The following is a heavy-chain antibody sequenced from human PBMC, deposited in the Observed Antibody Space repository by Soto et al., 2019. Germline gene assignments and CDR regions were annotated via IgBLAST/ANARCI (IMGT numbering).Heavy chain of an antibody. CDR2: IIPIFGTA. Sequence: GASVKVSCKASGGTFSSYAISWVRQAPGQGLEWMGGIIPIFGTANYAQKFQGRVTITADKSTSTAYMELSSLRSEDTAVYYCARRIGVVTPPPGMDVWGQGTTVTVSS. D-gene: IGHD3-22*01. CDR3: ARRIGVVTPPPGMDV. V-gene: IGHV1-69*06. J-gene: IGHJ6*02. CDR1: GGTFSSYA.